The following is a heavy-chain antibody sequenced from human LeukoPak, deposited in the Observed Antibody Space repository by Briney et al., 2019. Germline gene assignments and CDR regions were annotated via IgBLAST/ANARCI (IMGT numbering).Heavy chain of an antibody. J-gene: IGHJ4*02. CDR2: IYSGGST. CDR1: GFTVSSNY. CDR3: ARDGRGLVRGVIEDHYFDY. Sequence: GGSLRLSCAASGFTVSSNYMSWVRQAPGKGLEWVSVIYSGGSTYYADSVKGRFTISRDNSKNTLYLQMNSLRAEDTAVYYCARDGRGLVRGVIEDHYFDYWGQGTLVTVSS. D-gene: IGHD3-10*01. V-gene: IGHV3-53*01.